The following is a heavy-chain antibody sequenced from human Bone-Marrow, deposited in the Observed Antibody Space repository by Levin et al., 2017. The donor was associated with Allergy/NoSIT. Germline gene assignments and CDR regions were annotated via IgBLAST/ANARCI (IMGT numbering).Heavy chain of an antibody. Sequence: LRLSCTVSGGSVSSGDDYWSWIRQPPGKGLEWIGYIYYSGSTSYNPSPKSRITISIDTSKNQFSLKLTSVTATDTAVYYCATCSGGTCYTGLDYWGQGTLVTVSS. J-gene: IGHJ4*02. D-gene: IGHD2-15*01. V-gene: IGHV4-30-4*01. CDR3: ATCSGGTCYTGLDY. CDR1: GGSVSSGDDY. CDR2: IYYSGST.